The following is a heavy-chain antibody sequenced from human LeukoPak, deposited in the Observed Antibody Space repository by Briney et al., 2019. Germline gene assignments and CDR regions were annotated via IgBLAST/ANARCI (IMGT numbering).Heavy chain of an antibody. CDR3: ARLGYCSSRSCYYGMDV. CDR1: GYSFSTHW. Sequence: GESLKISCKGSGYSFSTHWIAWVRKMPGKGLEWMAIIYPGDSDTRYSPSFQGQVTISADKSISTAYLQWSSLKASDTAIYYCARLGYCSSRSCYYGMDVWGQGTTVTVSS. J-gene: IGHJ6*02. D-gene: IGHD2-2*01. CDR2: IYPGDSDT. V-gene: IGHV5-51*01.